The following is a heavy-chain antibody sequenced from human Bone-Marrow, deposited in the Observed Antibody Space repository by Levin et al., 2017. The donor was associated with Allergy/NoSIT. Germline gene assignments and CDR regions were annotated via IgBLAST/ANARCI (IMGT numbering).Heavy chain of an antibody. V-gene: IGHV1-69*02. J-gene: IGHJ6*02. D-gene: IGHD3-10*01. Sequence: GASVKVSCEASRAIFTNYTVTWVRQAPGQGLEWVGRLIPSFDIPNYGQKFEGRVTITADTSSSTASMELRSLRSDDTAIYYCGTWYGDDYIPRPSVYYYGLDVWGQGTTVVVS. CDR3: GTWYGDDYIPRPSVYYYGLDV. CDR1: RAIFTNYT. CDR2: LIPSFDIP.